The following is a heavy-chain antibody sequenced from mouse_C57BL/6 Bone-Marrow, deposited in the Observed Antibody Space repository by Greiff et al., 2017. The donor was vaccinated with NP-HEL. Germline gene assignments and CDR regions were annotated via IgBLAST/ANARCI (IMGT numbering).Heavy chain of an antibody. J-gene: IGHJ2*01. V-gene: IGHV1-64*01. CDR1: GYTFPSYW. CDR3: ARSGDGYYVGD. CDR2: IYPNSGST. Sequence: VQPQQSGAELVKPGASVKLSCKASGYTFPSYWMHWVKQRPGQGRGWIGMIYPNSGSTNYNEKFKSKATLTVDKSSSTAYMQLSSLTSEDSAVYYCARSGDGYYVGDWGQGTTLTVSS. D-gene: IGHD2-3*01.